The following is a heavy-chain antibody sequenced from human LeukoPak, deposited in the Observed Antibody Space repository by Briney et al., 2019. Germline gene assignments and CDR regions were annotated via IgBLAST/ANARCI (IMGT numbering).Heavy chain of an antibody. CDR3: ARVFGEPI. V-gene: IGHV3-23*01. CDR1: GFTFSSYA. J-gene: IGHJ3*02. Sequence: GGSLRLSCAASGFTFSSYAMSWVLQAPGEGLEWVSAISGSGGSTYYADSVRGRFTISRDNSKNTLYLQMNSLRAEDTAVYYCARVFGEPIWGQGTMVTVSS. CDR2: ISGSGGST. D-gene: IGHD3-10*02.